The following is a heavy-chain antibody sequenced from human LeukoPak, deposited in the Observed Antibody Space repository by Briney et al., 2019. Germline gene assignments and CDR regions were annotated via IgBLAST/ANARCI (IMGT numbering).Heavy chain of an antibody. CDR2: IKQDVSEK. CDR1: GFTFSSYW. CDR3: ARSFQPGTRHFFDF. V-gene: IGHV3-7*01. J-gene: IGHJ4*02. Sequence: GGSLRLSCAASGFTFSSYWMSWVRQAPGKGLEWVPNIKQDVSEKYYVDSVKGRFTISRDNAKNSLYLQMNSLRAEDTAVYYCARSFQPGTRHFFDFWGQGTLVTVSS. D-gene: IGHD1-1*01.